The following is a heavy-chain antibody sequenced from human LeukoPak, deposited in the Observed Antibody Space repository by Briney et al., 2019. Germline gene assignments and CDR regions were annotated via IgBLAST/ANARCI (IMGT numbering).Heavy chain of an antibody. J-gene: IGHJ4*02. D-gene: IGHD5-12*01. Sequence: SETLSLTCAVSGYSISSGYYWGWIRQPPGKGLEWIGSIYHSGSTYYNPSLKSRVTISVDTSKNQFSLKLSSVTAADTAVYYCARVRYSGSAGYWGQGTLVTVSS. V-gene: IGHV4-38-2*01. CDR2: IYHSGST. CDR1: GYSISSGYY. CDR3: ARVRYSGSAGY.